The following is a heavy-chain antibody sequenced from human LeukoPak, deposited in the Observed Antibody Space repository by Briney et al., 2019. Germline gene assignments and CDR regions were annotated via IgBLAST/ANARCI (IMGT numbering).Heavy chain of an antibody. CDR1: GGSFSGYY. J-gene: IGHJ5*02. CDR2: INHSGST. D-gene: IGHD2-15*01. CDR3: ARVRLGYCSGGSCYSSWFDP. V-gene: IGHV4-34*01. Sequence: PSETLSLTCAVYGGSFSGYYWSWIRQPPGKGLEWNGEINHSGSTNYSPSLKSRVTISVDTSKNQFSLKLSSVTAADTAVYYCARVRLGYCSGGSCYSSWFDPWGQGTLVTVSS.